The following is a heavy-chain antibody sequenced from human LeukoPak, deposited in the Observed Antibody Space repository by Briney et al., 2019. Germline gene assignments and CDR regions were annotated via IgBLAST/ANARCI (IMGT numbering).Heavy chain of an antibody. D-gene: IGHD3-22*01. CDR3: ARDLPYYDSSGYPTTCFDY. J-gene: IGHJ4*02. CDR2: IKQDGGEK. V-gene: IGHV3-7*01. CDR1: GFTFSSYW. Sequence: GSLRLSCAASGFTFSSYWMSWVRQAPGKGLEWVANIKQDGGEKYYVDSVKGRFTISRDNAKNSLYLQMNSLRAEDTAVYYCARDLPYYDSSGYPTTCFDYWGQGTLVTVSS.